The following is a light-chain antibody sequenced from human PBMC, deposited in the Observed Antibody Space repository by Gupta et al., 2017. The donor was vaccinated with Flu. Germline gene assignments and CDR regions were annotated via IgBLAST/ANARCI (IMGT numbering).Light chain of an antibody. CDR1: QDITTY. CDR2: DAS. Sequence: TQSPSSLSVSVGDRVTITCQESQDITTYVSWYQQKPGRAPKVLIYDASRLGTGVPSRVSGSGYGTDFTFTISNLQLEDIAKYYCQQYSGTFGQGTKLQIK. J-gene: IGKJ2*02. CDR3: QQYSGT. V-gene: IGKV1-33*01.